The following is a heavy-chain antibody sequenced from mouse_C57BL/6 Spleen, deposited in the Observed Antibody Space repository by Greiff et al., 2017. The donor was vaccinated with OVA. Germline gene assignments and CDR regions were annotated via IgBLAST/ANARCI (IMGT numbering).Heavy chain of an antibody. Sequence: DVQLQESGPGLVKPSQSLSLTCSVTGYSITSGYYWNWIRQFPGNKLEWMGYISYDGSNNYNPSLKNRISITRDTSKNQFFLKLNSVTTEDTATYYCASIDYQYARDYWGQGTSVTVSS. CDR1: GYSITSGYY. V-gene: IGHV3-6*01. J-gene: IGHJ4*01. CDR3: ASIDYQYARDY. D-gene: IGHD2-4*01. CDR2: ISYDGSN.